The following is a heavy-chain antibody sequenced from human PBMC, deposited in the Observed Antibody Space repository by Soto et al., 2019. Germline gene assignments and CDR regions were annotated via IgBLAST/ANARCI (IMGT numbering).Heavy chain of an antibody. Sequence: QVQLVESGGGVVQPGRSLRLSCAASGFTFSSYGMHWVRQAPGKGLEWVAVISYDGSNKYYADSVKGRFTISRDNAKNTLDLQMNSLRAEDTAVYYCARGITFGGVIVPVDYWGQGTLVTVSS. CDR2: ISYDGSNK. V-gene: IGHV3-30*03. CDR3: ARGITFGGVIVPVDY. D-gene: IGHD3-16*02. CDR1: GFTFSSYG. J-gene: IGHJ4*02.